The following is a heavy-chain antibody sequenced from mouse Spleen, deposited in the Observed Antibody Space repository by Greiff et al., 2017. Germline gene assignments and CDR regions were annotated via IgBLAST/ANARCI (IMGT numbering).Heavy chain of an antibody. J-gene: IGHJ4*01. V-gene: IGHV1-74*01. CDR2: IHPSDSDT. Sequence: QVHVKQSGAELVKPGASVKVSCKASGYTFPSYWMHWVKQRPGQGLEWIGRIHPSDSDTNYNQKFKGKATLTVDKSSSTAYMQLSSLTSEDSAVYYCAMVYGYDVNYYAMDYWGQGTSVTVSS. CDR3: AMVYGYDVNYYAMDY. CDR1: GYTFPSYW. D-gene: IGHD2-2*01.